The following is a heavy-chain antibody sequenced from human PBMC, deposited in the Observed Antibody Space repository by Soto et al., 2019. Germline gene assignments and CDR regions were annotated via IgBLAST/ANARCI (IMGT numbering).Heavy chain of an antibody. V-gene: IGHV3-9*01. CDR3: TKGASTSCFSAFDL. Sequence: EVQLVESGGGVVQPGRSLRLSCSASGFTFDDYAMKWVRQAPGKGLEWVSSISWNSGNIVYADSVRGRFTISRDNAKTSLHLQMNSLRAEDTALYYCTKGASTSCFSAFDLWGQGTMVTVSS. D-gene: IGHD2-2*01. J-gene: IGHJ3*01. CDR1: GFTFDDYA. CDR2: ISWNSGNI.